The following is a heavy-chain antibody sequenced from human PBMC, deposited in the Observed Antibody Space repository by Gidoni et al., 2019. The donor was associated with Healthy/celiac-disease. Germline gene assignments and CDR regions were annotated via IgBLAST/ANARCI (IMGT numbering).Heavy chain of an antibody. Sequence: EVQLLESGGGLVQPGVSLRLSCAASGFTFSNYALSWVRQAPGKGLEWVSAIRGSGGSTYYADSVKGRFTISRDNSKNTLYLQMNSLRAEDTAVYYCAKDPSNYCSGGSCYPGDYWGQGTLVTVSS. CDR1: GFTFSNYA. CDR3: AKDPSNYCSGGSCYPGDY. J-gene: IGHJ4*02. CDR2: IRGSGGST. D-gene: IGHD2-15*01. V-gene: IGHV3-23*01.